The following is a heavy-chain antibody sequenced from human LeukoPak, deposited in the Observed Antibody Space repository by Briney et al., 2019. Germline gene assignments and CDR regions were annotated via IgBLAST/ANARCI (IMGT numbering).Heavy chain of an antibody. D-gene: IGHD6-19*01. CDR3: TRSGSGWYSDY. V-gene: IGHV3-73*01. CDR1: GFTFSGSA. J-gene: IGHJ4*02. CDR2: IRSKANSYAT. Sequence: GGSLRLSCAASGFTFSGSAMHWVRQASGKGLEWVGRIRSKANSYATAYAASVKGRFTISRDDSKNTAYLQMNSLKTEDTAVYYCTRSGSGWYSDYWGQGTLVTVSS.